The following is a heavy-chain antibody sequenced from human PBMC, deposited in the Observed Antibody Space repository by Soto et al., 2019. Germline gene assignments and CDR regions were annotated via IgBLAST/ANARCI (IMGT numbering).Heavy chain of an antibody. CDR3: ARDPGSYYDSSGYRPNNWFDP. Sequence: QVQLVQSGAEVKKPGSSVKVSCKASGGTFSSYAISWVRQAHGQGLEWMGGIIPIFGTANYARKFQGRVTITAHKSTSKAYMELSILRSEDTAVYYCARDPGSYYDSSGYRPNNWFDPWGQGTLVTVSS. CDR1: GGTFSSYA. V-gene: IGHV1-69*06. D-gene: IGHD3-22*01. J-gene: IGHJ5*02. CDR2: IIPIFGTA.